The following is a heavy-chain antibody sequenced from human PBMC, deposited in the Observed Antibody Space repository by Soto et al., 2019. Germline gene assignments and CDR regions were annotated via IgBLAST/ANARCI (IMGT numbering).Heavy chain of an antibody. J-gene: IGHJ6*02. CDR3: ARDRYDILTGYYNGHYYYGMDV. D-gene: IGHD3-9*01. CDR1: GYTFTSYG. Sequence: GASVKVSCKASGYTFTSYGISWVRQAPGQGLEWMGWISAYNGNTNYAQKLQGRVTMTTDTSTSTAYMELRSLRSDDTAVYYCARDRYDILTGYYNGHYYYGMDVWGQGTTVTVSS. CDR2: ISAYNGNT. V-gene: IGHV1-18*01.